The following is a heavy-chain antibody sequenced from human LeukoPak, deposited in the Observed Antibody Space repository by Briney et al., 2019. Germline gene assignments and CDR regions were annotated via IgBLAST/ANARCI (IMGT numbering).Heavy chain of an antibody. D-gene: IGHD6-13*01. CDR1: GVSFSGYY. V-gene: IGHV4-34*01. J-gene: IGHJ5*02. CDR3: ARDQAAAGHNWFDP. CDR2: INHSGST. Sequence: SETLSLTCAVYGVSFSGYYWSWIRQPPGKGLEWVGEINHSGSTNYNPSLKSRVTISVDTSKNQFYLKLSSVTAADTAVYYCARDQAAAGHNWFDPWGQGTLVTVSS.